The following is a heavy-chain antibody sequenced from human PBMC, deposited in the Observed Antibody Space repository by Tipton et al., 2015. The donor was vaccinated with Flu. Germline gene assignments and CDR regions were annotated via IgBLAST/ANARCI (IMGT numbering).Heavy chain of an antibody. D-gene: IGHD2/OR15-2a*01. J-gene: IGHJ4*02. CDR2: IWYDGSNK. CDR3: ARDKNEFYAFEN. V-gene: IGHV3-33*01. Sequence: QVQLVQSGGGVVQPGRSLRLSCAASGFIFSTYGMHWDRQAPGKGLEWVAVIWYDGSNKYYADSVKGRFTISRDNSKNTVYLQMNSLRAEDTAVYYCARDKNEFYAFENWAQGTLVTVSS. CDR1: GFIFSTYG.